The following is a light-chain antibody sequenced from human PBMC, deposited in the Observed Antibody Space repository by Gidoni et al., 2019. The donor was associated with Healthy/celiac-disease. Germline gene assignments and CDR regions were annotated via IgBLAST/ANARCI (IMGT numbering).Light chain of an antibody. CDR1: QGISNS. CDR2: AAS. Sequence: DIQMTQSPSSLSASVGDRVTITFRASQGISNSLDWYQQKPGKAPKLLLYAASRVQSGVPSRFSGSGSGTDYTLTISSLQPEDFANYYCQQYYSTLLTFGGGTKVEIK. V-gene: IGKV1-NL1*01. CDR3: QQYYSTLLT. J-gene: IGKJ4*01.